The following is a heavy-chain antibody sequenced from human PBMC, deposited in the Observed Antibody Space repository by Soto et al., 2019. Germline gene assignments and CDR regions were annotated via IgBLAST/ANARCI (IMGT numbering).Heavy chain of an antibody. J-gene: IGHJ5*02. D-gene: IGHD3-3*01. V-gene: IGHV3-30*18. CDR3: AKDGTIFGVVMPDNWFDP. CDR2: ISYDGSNK. CDR1: GFTFSSYG. Sequence: QVQLVESGGGVVQPGRSLRLSCAASGFTFSSYGMHWVRQAPGKGLEWVAVISYDGSNKYYADSVKGRFTISRDNSKNTXXLQMNSLRAEDTAVYYCAKDGTIFGVVMPDNWFDPWGQGTLVTVSS.